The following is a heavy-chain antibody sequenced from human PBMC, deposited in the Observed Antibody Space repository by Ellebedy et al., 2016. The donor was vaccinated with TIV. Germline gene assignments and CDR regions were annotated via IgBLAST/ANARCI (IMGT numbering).Heavy chain of an antibody. CDR2: IYYSGST. J-gene: IGHJ4*02. Sequence: SETLSLXXIVSGVSITTSAYYWGWIRQPPGKGLEWIGSIYYSGSTHYNPSLKSRVTISVDTSENQFSLKLNSVTAADTAVYYCARGGNNFGSGRFDNWGQGTLVTVSS. V-gene: IGHV4-39*07. CDR1: GVSITTSAYY. CDR3: ARGGNNFGSGRFDN. D-gene: IGHD3-10*01.